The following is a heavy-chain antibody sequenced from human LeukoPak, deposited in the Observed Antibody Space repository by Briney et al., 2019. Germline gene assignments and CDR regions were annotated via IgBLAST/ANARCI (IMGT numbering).Heavy chain of an antibody. CDR1: GGSISSYY. J-gene: IGHJ4*02. CDR2: IYYSGST. V-gene: IGHV4-59*12. D-gene: IGHD3-3*01. CDR3: ARRTYYDFWSGPGPLDY. Sequence: SETLSLTCTVSGGSISSYYWSWLRQPPGKGLEWIGYIYYSGSTNYKSSLKSRVTISVDTSKNQFSLKLSSVTAADTAVYYCARRTYYDFWSGPGPLDYWGQGTLVTVSS.